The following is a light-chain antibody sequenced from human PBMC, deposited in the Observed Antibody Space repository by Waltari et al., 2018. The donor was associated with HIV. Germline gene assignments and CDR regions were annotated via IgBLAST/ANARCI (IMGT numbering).Light chain of an antibody. CDR1: NSDVGGYNY. CDR2: EVT. CDR3: SSYTTTSTIL. J-gene: IGLJ2*01. Sequence: QSALTQPASVSGSPGQSITISCTGSNSDVGGYNYVPWYQQHPGKAPKLLLFEVTHRPSGISSRLSGSKSGNTATMTISGLQAEDEADYYCSSYTTTSTILFGGGTKVTVL. V-gene: IGLV2-14*01.